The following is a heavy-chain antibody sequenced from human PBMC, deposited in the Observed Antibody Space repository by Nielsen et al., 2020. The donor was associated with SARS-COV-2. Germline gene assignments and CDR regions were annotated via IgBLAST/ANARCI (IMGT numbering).Heavy chain of an antibody. Sequence: SETLSLTCTVSGGSISSGGYYWSWIRQHPGKGLEWIGYIYYSGSTYYNPSLKSRVTISVDTSKNQFSLKLSSVTAADTAVYYCARVVVVPAAIPSRYYYGMDVWGQGTTVTVSS. V-gene: IGHV4-31*03. CDR1: GGSISSGGYY. CDR2: IYYSGST. J-gene: IGHJ6*02. CDR3: ARVVVVPAAIPSRYYYGMDV. D-gene: IGHD2-2*01.